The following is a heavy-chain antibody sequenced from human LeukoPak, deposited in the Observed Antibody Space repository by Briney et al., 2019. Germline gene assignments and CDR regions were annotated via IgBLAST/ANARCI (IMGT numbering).Heavy chain of an antibody. CDR3: ARHRKAVAGTYFQH. J-gene: IGHJ1*01. CDR2: IYYSGST. Sequence: SETLSLTCTVSGGSISSYYWSWIRQPPGKGLEWIGYIYYSGSTNYNPSLKSRVTISVDTSKNQFSLKLSSVTAADTAVYYCARHRKAVAGTYFQHWGQGTLVTVSS. CDR1: GGSISSYY. V-gene: IGHV4-59*08. D-gene: IGHD6-19*01.